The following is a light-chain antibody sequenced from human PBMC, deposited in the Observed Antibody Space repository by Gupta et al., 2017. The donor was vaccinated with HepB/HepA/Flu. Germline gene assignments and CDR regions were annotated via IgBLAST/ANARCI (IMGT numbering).Light chain of an antibody. CDR3: QQYYSTPWT. CDR2: WAS. CDR1: QSVLCSSNNRNN. V-gene: IGKV4-1*01. J-gene: IGKJ1*01. Sequence: DIVMTQSPDFLAVSLGERATINCKPSQSVLCSSNNRNNLVWYQQKPGQPPRLLIYWASTRESGVPDRFSGSGSGTDFTLTISSLQAEDVAVYYCQQYYSTPWTFGQGTKVEIK.